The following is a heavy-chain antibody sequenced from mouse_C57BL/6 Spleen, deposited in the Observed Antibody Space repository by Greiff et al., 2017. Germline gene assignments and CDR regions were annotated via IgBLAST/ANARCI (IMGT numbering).Heavy chain of an antibody. Sequence: EVKLMESEGGLVQPGSSMKLSCTASGFTFSDYYMAWVRQVPEKGLEWVANINYDGSSTYYLDSLKSRFIISRDNAKNILYLQMSSLKSEDTATYYCARDHDPWYFDVWGTGTTVTVSS. CDR2: INYDGSST. V-gene: IGHV5-16*01. D-gene: IGHD2-3*01. J-gene: IGHJ1*03. CDR3: ARDHDPWYFDV. CDR1: GFTFSDYY.